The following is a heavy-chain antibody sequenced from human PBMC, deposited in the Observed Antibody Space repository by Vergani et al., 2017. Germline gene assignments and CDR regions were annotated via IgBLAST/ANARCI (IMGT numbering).Heavy chain of an antibody. J-gene: IGHJ4*02. CDR3: AKDISIVVVTAPHY. CDR1: GFTFSSYG. Sequence: QVQLVESGGGVVQPGRSLRLSCAASGFTFSSYGMHWVRQAPGMGLEWVAVISYDGSNKYYADSVKGRFTISRDNSKNTLYLQMNSLRAEDTAVYYCAKDISIVVVTAPHYWGQGTLVTVSS. CDR2: ISYDGSNK. D-gene: IGHD2-21*02. V-gene: IGHV3-30*18.